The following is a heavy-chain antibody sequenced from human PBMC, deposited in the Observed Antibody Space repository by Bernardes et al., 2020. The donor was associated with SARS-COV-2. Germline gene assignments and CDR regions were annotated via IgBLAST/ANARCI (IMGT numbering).Heavy chain of an antibody. CDR2: IYPTGIV. V-gene: IGHV4-4*07. CDR1: GGSLNNYF. J-gene: IGHJ3*01. CDR3: ARESTPRAYDV. Sequence: SQTLSRTCTVSGGSLNNYFWTWIRQPARQGLEWIGRIYPTGIVNYNPSLESRVSLSLDTSKNQFSLKLTSLTAADTAVYYCARESTPRAYDVWGQGTMVTVS.